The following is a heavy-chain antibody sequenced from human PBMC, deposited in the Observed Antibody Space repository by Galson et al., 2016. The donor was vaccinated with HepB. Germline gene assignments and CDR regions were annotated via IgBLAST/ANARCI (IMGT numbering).Heavy chain of an antibody. J-gene: IGHJ4*02. D-gene: IGHD3-16*01. V-gene: IGHV3-15*01. CDR1: GFSTYA. CDR3: ATDYGSVMLSFFDY. CDR2: VRSKTDGGTT. Sequence: SLRLSCAASGFSTYAMSWVRQAPGKGLEWIGRVRSKTDGGTTDIGTPVKGRFTISRDDSKNTLYLQMKGLKTEDTAVYYCATDYGSVMLSFFDYWGQGTLVTVTS.